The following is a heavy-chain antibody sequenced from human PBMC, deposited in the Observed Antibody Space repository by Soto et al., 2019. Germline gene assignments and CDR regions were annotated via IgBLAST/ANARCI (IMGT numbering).Heavy chain of an antibody. D-gene: IGHD2-21*01. J-gene: IGHJ2*01. V-gene: IGHV4-39*01. CDR3: ATPSATTYFQDSRDWYFDL. CDR2: VSNSGNI. CDR1: GEPISRIHY. Sequence: SETLSLTCSVSGEPISRIHYLGWIRQPPGKGLEWVASVSNSGNIYNNPSLKGRVTVSVDTSKKQFSLKLSSVTVGDTAVYYCATPSATTYFQDSRDWYFDLWGRGTLVTVSS.